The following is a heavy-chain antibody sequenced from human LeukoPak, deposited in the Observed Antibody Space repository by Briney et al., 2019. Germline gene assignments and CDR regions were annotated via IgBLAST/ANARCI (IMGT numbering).Heavy chain of an antibody. V-gene: IGHV1-2*02. CDR1: GYTFNDYY. Sequence: ASVKVSCKSAGYTFNDYYIHWVRQAPGQGLEWVGWINPNNGGTNFAQKFQGRVTMTRDTSISTAYMELSRLRSDDTAVYYCARDACRIVGAPGCWFDPWGQGTLVTVSS. CDR2: INPNNGGT. CDR3: ARDACRIVGAPGCWFDP. J-gene: IGHJ5*02. D-gene: IGHD1-26*01.